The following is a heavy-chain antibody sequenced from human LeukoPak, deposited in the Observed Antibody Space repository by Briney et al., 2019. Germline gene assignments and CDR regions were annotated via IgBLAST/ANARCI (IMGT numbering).Heavy chain of an antibody. D-gene: IGHD3-10*01. CDR2: ISYDGSNK. CDR3: ARGKYYGSGSYYNELGDY. Sequence: GGSLRLSCAASGFTFSSYAMHWVRQAPGKGLEWVAVISYDGSNKYYADSVKGRFTISRDNSKNTLYLQMSSLRAEDTAVYYCARGKYYGSGSYYNELGDYWGQGTLVTVSS. CDR1: GFTFSSYA. V-gene: IGHV3-30-3*01. J-gene: IGHJ4*02.